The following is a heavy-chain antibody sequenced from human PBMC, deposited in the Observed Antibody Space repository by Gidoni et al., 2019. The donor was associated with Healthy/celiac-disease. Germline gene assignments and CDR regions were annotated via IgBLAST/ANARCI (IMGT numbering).Heavy chain of an antibody. D-gene: IGHD3-22*01. Sequence: QLQLQESGSGLVKPSQTLSLNCAVSGGSISSGGYSWSWIRQPPVKGLEWIGYRYHSWSTYYNPSLKSRVTISVDRSTNQFSLKLSSVTAADTAVYYCAGYYYDSSGYSDYWGQGTLVTVSS. CDR1: GGSISSGGYS. CDR3: AGYYYDSSGYSDY. J-gene: IGHJ4*02. CDR2: RYHSWST. V-gene: IGHV4-30-2*01.